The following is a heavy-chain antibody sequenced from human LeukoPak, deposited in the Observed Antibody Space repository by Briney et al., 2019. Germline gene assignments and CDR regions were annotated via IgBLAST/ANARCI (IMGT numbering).Heavy chain of an antibody. CDR3: ARETTAGDTTGTTYWFDP. CDR1: GYTFTGYY. V-gene: IGHV1-2*04. Sequence: GASVKVSCKASGYTFTGYYMHWVRQAPGQGLEWMGWINPNSGGTNYAQKFQGWVTMTRDTSISTAYMELSRLRSDDTVVYYCARETTAGDTTGTTYWFDPWGQGTLVTVSS. J-gene: IGHJ5*02. D-gene: IGHD1-1*01. CDR2: INPNSGGT.